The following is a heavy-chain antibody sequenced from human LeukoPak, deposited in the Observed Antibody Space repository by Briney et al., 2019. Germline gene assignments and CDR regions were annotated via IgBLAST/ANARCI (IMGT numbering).Heavy chain of an antibody. D-gene: IGHD3-3*01. CDR1: GGTFSSYA. V-gene: IGHV1-69*13. CDR2: IIPIFGTA. Sequence: VASVKVSFKASGGTFSSYAISWVRQAPGQGLEWMGGIIPIFGTANYAQKFQGRVTITADESTSTAYMELSSLRSEDTAVYYCASSRDYDFWSGYSYYFDYWGQGTLVTVSS. CDR3: ASSRDYDFWSGYSYYFDY. J-gene: IGHJ4*02.